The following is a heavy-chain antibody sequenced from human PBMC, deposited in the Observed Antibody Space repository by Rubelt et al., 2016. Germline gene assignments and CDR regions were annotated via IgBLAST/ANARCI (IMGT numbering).Heavy chain of an antibody. V-gene: IGHV3-48*02. J-gene: IGHJ4*02. CDR2: IGSSSRRI. CDR1: GFTFNSYW. CDR3: ARSDITICEVVKN. D-gene: IGHD3-3*01. Sequence: EVQLVESGGGLVQPGGSLRLSCAASGFTFNSYWMSWVRQAPGKGLEWVSYIGSSSRRIYYADSVKGRFTVSRDNAKNSLYLQMNSLRDEDTAVYYCARSDITICEVVKNWGQGTLVTVSS.